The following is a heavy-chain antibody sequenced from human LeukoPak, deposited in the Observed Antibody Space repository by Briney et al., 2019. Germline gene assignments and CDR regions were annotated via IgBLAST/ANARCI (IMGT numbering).Heavy chain of an antibody. Sequence: GASVKVSCKVSGYTLTELSMHWVRQAPGKGLEWMGGFDPEDGETIYAQKFQGRVTMTRDTSTSTVYMELSSLRSEDTAVYYCARWWDDGSGYSYLYGMDVWGQGTTVTVSS. D-gene: IGHD3-22*01. CDR1: GYTLTELS. V-gene: IGHV1-24*01. CDR2: FDPEDGET. J-gene: IGHJ6*02. CDR3: ARWWDDGSGYSYLYGMDV.